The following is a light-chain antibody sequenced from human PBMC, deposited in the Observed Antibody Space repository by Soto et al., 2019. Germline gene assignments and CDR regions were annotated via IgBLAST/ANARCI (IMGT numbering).Light chain of an antibody. CDR3: GSWDSSLSAYV. V-gene: IGLV1-51*01. Sequence: QAVVTQPPSVSAAPGQKVTISCSGGSSNIGGNSVSWYQQLPGTAPKLLIYDDNKRPSGIPDRFSGSKSGTSATLGITGFQTGDEADYYCGSWDSSLSAYVFGTGTKVTV. J-gene: IGLJ1*01. CDR2: DDN. CDR1: SSNIGGNS.